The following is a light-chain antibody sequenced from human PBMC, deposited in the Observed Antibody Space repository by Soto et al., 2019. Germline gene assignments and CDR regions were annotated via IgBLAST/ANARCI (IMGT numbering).Light chain of an antibody. V-gene: IGLV2-23*01. CDR3: CSYAGSSTAVV. Sequence: QSALTQPASVSGSPGQSITISCTGTSSDVGSYNLVSWYQQHPGKAPKLMIYEGSKRPSGGSNRFSGSKSGNTASLTISGLQAEDDADYYCCSYAGSSTAVVFGGGTKLTVL. CDR1: SSDVGSYNL. CDR2: EGS. J-gene: IGLJ2*01.